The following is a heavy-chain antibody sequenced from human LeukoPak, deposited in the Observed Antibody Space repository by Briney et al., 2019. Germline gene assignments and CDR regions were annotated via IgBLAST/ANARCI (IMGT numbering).Heavy chain of an antibody. Sequence: SENLSLKAAVYGWSFNGYYWMWIAQPPGKGLEGIGELNHSGRTNYNPSLKSRVTISVATSKNQCSLKMSSVTAGDTAVDYCSRHDDGFYPDSTGAFDIWGQGTMVTGSS. CDR3: SRHDDGFYPDSTGAFDI. CDR1: GWSFNGYY. D-gene: IGHD3-22*01. V-gene: IGHV4-34*01. CDR2: LNHSGRT. J-gene: IGHJ3*02.